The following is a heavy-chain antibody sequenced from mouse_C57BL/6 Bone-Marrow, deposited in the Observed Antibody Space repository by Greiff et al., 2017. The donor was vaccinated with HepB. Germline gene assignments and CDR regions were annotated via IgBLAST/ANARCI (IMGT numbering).Heavy chain of an antibody. V-gene: IGHV1-81*01. Sequence: QVQLQQSGAELARPGASVKLSCKASGYTFTSYGISWVKQRTGQGLEWIGEIYPRSGNTYYNEKFKGKATLTADKSSSTAYMELRSLTSEDSAVYFCARQAYYYDYEGLFSYWGQGTLVTVSA. CDR3: ARQAYYYDYEGLFSY. J-gene: IGHJ3*01. CDR2: IYPRSGNT. CDR1: GYTFTSYG. D-gene: IGHD2-4*01.